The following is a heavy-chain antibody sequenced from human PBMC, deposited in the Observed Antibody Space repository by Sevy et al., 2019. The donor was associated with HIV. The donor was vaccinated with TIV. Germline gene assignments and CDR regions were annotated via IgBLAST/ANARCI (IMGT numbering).Heavy chain of an antibody. D-gene: IGHD6-19*01. CDR2: ISSSSSTI. CDR3: AREFRIAVAGTYYYYYGMDV. V-gene: IGHV3-48*02. J-gene: IGHJ6*02. CDR1: GFTFSSYS. Sequence: GGSLRLSCAASGFTFSSYSMNWVRQAPGKGLKWVSYISSSSSTIYYADSVKGRFTISRDNAKNSLYLQMNSLRDEDTAVYYCAREFRIAVAGTYYYYYGMDVWGQRTTVTVSS.